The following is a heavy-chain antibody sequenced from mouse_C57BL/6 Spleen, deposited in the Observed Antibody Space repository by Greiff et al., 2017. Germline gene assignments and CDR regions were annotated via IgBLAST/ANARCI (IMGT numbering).Heavy chain of an antibody. J-gene: IGHJ1*03. CDR1: GYTFTDYY. V-gene: IGHV1-76*01. D-gene: IGHD1-3*01. CDR3: ARRCSSHYWYFEV. Sequence: QVQLKQSGAELVKPGASVKLSCKASGYTFTDYYMNWVKQRPGQGLEWIGRIYPGSGNTYYNEKFKGKATVTVEKSSSTAYMQLNSLTSEDSAVYFCARRCSSHYWYFEVWGTGTPVTVST. CDR2: IYPGSGNT.